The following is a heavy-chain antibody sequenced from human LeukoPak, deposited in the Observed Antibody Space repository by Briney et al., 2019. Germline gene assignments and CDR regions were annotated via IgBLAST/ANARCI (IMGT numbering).Heavy chain of an antibody. CDR2: IYYSGST. D-gene: IGHD3-22*01. Sequence: SETLSLTCAVYGGSFSGYYWSWIRQPPGKGLEWIGYIYYSGSTYYNPSLKSRVTISVDTSKNQFSLKLSSVTAADTAVYYCARAIPAYYYDSSGIDAFDIWGQGTMVTVSS. J-gene: IGHJ3*02. V-gene: IGHV4-30-4*01. CDR3: ARAIPAYYYDSSGIDAFDI. CDR1: GGSFSGYY.